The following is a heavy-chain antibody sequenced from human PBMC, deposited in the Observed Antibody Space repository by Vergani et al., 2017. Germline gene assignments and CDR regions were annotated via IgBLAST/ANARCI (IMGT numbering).Heavy chain of an antibody. CDR3: AGGPFCSSWNYFDD. Sequence: VQLVQSGAEVKKPGASVKVSCKASGYTFISYGITWVRQAPGQGLEWMGWISTYNGNTNYAQKFQGGVTMTTDTSTSTAYMELGSLRSDDTAVYYCAGGPFCSSWNYFDDCWHRALIAISS. CDR2: ISTYNGNT. J-gene: IGHJ4*01. CDR1: GYTFISYG. D-gene: IGHD6-13*01. V-gene: IGHV1-18*01.